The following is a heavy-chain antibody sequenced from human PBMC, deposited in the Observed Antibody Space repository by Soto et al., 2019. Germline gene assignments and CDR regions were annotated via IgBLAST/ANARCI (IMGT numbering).Heavy chain of an antibody. CDR1: GFTFSDYY. V-gene: IGHV3-11*01. CDR2: ISSSGSTI. D-gene: IGHD2-2*01. Sequence: GGSLRLSCAASGFTFSDYYMSWIRQAPGKGLEWVSYISSSGSTIYYADSVKGRFTISRDNAKNSLYLQMNSLRAEDTAVYYCARVGRYCSSTSCYALCDWYDPWGQGTLVTVSS. CDR3: ARVGRYCSSTSCYALCDWYDP. J-gene: IGHJ5*02.